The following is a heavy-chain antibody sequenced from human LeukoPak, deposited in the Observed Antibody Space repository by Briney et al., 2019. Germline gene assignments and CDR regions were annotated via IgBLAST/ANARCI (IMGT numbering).Heavy chain of an antibody. D-gene: IGHD6-19*01. V-gene: IGHV3-23*01. Sequence: GGSLRLSCAASGFTFSNSAMSWVRQAPGKGLEWVSTLSGSGIATYYADSVKGRFTISRDNSKNTLDLQMNSLRAEDTAVYYCAKGIYSSGWSYFDYWGHGTLVTVSS. CDR3: AKGIYSSGWSYFDY. CDR2: LSGSGIAT. J-gene: IGHJ4*01. CDR1: GFTFSNSA.